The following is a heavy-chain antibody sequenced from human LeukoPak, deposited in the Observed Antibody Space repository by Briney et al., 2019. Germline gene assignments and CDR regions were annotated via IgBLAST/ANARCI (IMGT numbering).Heavy chain of an antibody. Sequence: TGGSLRLSCAASGFTFSNYAMNWVRQAPGKGLEWVSAISDSGSTYYADSVKGRFTISRDNSKNTLYLQMNSLRAEDTAVYYCAKGIDGTGFYPFDYWGQGTLVTVSS. CDR3: AKGIDGTGFYPFDY. J-gene: IGHJ4*02. D-gene: IGHD3-22*01. CDR1: GFTFSNYA. CDR2: ISDSGST. V-gene: IGHV3-23*01.